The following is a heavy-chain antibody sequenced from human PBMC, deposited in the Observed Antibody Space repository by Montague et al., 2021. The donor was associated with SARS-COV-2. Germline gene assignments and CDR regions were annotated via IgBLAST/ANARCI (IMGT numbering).Heavy chain of an antibody. J-gene: IGHJ6*02. Sequence: SLRLSCAASGFTVSSNYMTWVRQAPGKGLEWISVIYSSGSTFYADSVKGRFTISGDNSKNTLYLQMNSLRAEDTAVYYCARELGVVVTAFPMMDVWGQGTTATVSS. D-gene: IGHD2-21*02. V-gene: IGHV3-66*01. CDR3: ARELGVVVTAFPMMDV. CDR2: IYSSGST. CDR1: GFTVSSNY.